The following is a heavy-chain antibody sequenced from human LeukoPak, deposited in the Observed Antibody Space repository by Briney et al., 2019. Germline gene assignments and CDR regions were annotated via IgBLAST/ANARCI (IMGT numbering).Heavy chain of an antibody. CDR1: GGSISSYY. J-gene: IGHJ4*02. V-gene: IGHV4-4*07. CDR3: ARGCSSTSCCELYFDY. Sequence: SETLSLTCTVSGGSISSYYWSWIRQPAGKGLEWIGRIYTSGSTNYNPSLKGRVTMSVDTSKNQFSLKLSSVTAADTAVYYCARGCSSTSCCELYFDYWGQGTLVTVSS. D-gene: IGHD2-2*01. CDR2: IYTSGST.